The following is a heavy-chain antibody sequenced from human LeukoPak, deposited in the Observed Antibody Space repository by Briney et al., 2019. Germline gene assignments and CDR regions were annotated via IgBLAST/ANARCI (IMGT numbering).Heavy chain of an antibody. J-gene: IGHJ4*02. Sequence: PSETLSLTCTVSGGSITSYYWSWIRQPPRKGPEWIGYIFYSGSTNYNPSLKSRVTISVDTSKKQFSLKLSSVTAADTAVYYCARHNQGSSGYYDYWGRGTLVTVSS. V-gene: IGHV4-59*08. D-gene: IGHD3-22*01. CDR2: IFYSGST. CDR3: ARHNQGSSGYYDY. CDR1: GGSITSYY.